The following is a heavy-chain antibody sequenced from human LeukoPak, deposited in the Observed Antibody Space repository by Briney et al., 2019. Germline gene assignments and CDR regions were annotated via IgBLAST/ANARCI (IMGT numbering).Heavy chain of an antibody. CDR1: GGTFSSYA. CDR2: IIPILGIT. D-gene: IGHD6-13*01. Sequence: SVKVSCKASGGTFSSYAINWVRQAPGQGLEWMGSIIPILGITNYAQKFQGRISITADKSSSTAYMELSSLRSEDTAVFYCARDAIAAAGTTDWGQGTLVTVSS. J-gene: IGHJ4*02. V-gene: IGHV1-69*04. CDR3: ARDAIAAAGTTD.